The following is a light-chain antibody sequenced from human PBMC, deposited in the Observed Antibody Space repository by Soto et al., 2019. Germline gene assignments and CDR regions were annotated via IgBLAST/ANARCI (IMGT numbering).Light chain of an antibody. J-gene: IGLJ3*02. V-gene: IGLV6-57*02. Sequence: NFMLTQPDSVSESPGKTVTISCTGSGGSIASNYVQWYQRRPGSPPTTVIYEDNERPSGVPDRFSGSVDSSSNSASLTISGLRTEDEADYYCQSYDTSIRHWVFGGGTKVTVL. CDR2: EDN. CDR1: GGSIASNY. CDR3: QSYDTSIRHWV.